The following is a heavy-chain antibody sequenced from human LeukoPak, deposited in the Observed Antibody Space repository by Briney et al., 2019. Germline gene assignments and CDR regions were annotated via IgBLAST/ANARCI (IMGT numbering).Heavy chain of an antibody. CDR3: ARGTGYPLIG. V-gene: IGHV4-34*01. CDR2: INHSGST. D-gene: IGHD3-22*01. CDR1: GASFSGYY. Sequence: SETLSLTCAVYGASFSGYYWSWIRQPPVKGLEWIGEINHSGSTNYNPSLKSRVTISVDTSKNQFSLKLSSVTAADTAVYYCARGTGYPLIGWGQGTLVTVSS. J-gene: IGHJ4*02.